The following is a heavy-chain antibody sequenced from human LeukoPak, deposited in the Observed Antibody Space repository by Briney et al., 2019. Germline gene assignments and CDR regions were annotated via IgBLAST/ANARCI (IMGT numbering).Heavy chain of an antibody. V-gene: IGHV4-4*02. CDR1: GGSISSSNW. CDR3: ARTDYYDSGNYYSD. CDR2: IYHSGST. J-gene: IGHJ4*02. Sequence: SGTLSLTCAVSGGSISSSNWWSWVRQPPGKGLEWIGEIYHSGSTNYNPSLKSRVTISVDTSKNQFSLRLSSVTAADTAVYYCARTDYYDSGNYYSDWGQGTLVTVSS. D-gene: IGHD3-10*01.